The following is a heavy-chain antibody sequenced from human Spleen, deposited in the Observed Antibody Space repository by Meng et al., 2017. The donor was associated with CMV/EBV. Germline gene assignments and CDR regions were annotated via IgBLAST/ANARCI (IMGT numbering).Heavy chain of an antibody. CDR1: GGSISSYY. CDR3: AREVWFGENEGKNYFDY. CDR2: IYYSGST. V-gene: IGHV4-59*01. D-gene: IGHD3-10*01. J-gene: IGHJ4*02. Sequence: SETLSLTCTVSGGSISSYYWSWIRQPPGKGLEWIGYIYYSGSTNYNPSLKSRVTISVDTSKNQFSLKLSSVTAADTAVYYCAREVWFGENEGKNYFDYWGQGTLVTVSS.